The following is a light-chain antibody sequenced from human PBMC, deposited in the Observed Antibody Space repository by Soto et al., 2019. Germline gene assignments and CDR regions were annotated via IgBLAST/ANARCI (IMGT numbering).Light chain of an antibody. J-gene: IGKJ1*01. Sequence: ETVMTQSPDTLSLSPGERATLSCRASQSVSDNLAWYQQRPGQGPRLLIYGASTRATGIPARFSGSGSRTEFTLTISSLQSEDFAVYYCQQYKNWPHTFGQGTKVDI. CDR1: QSVSDN. CDR3: QQYKNWPHT. V-gene: IGKV3-15*01. CDR2: GAS.